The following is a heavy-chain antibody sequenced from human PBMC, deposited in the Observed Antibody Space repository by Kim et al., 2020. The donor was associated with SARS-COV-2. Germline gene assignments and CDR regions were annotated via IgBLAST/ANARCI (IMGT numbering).Heavy chain of an antibody. CDR2: ISYDGSNK. J-gene: IGHJ5*02. CDR3: ARDEEPPLWFGEWKTNWFDP. D-gene: IGHD3-10*01. V-gene: IGHV3-33*05. Sequence: GGSLRLSCAASGFTFSSYGMHWVRQAPGKGLEWVAVISYDGSNKYYADSVKGRFTISRDNSKNTLYLQMNSLRAEDTAVYYCARDEEPPLWFGEWKTNWFDPWGQGTLVTVSS. CDR1: GFTFSSYG.